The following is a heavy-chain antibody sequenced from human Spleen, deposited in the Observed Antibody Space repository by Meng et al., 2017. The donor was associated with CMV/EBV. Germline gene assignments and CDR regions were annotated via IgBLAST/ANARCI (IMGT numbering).Heavy chain of an antibody. V-gene: IGHV3-53*01. J-gene: IGHJ6*02. D-gene: IGHD6-13*01. CDR1: GFAVSNNS. Sequence: GESLKISCAASGFAVSNNSMSWVRQGPGKGLERVSIIYSGGDTSYADSVKGRFTISRDKFKNTLYLQMNSLRPEDTAVYYCARDYSSTSHYSYYGMDVWGQGTTVTVSS. CDR3: ARDYSSTSHYSYYGMDV. CDR2: IYSGGDT.